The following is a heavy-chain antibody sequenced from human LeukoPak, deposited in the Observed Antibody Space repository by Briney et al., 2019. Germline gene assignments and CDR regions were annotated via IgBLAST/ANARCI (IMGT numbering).Heavy chain of an antibody. CDR3: SRDMFSRRMNYYGSGIYFAY. CDR2: ISAYNGNT. V-gene: IGHV1-18*01. D-gene: IGHD3-10*01. Sequence: GSSVKVSCKASGGTFSSYAMSWVRQAPGQGLEWMGWISAYNGNTHYAQNFKGRFTMTTDTSTNTVYMQLSSLRSDDTAVYYCSRDMFSRRMNYYGSGIYFAYWGQGTLVAVSS. CDR1: GGTFSSYA. J-gene: IGHJ4*02.